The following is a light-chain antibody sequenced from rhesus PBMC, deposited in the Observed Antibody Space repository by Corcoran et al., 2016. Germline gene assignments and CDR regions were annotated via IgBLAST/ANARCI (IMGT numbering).Light chain of an antibody. Sequence: DIQMTQSPSPLSASVGDTVTITCRASQGISSWLAWYQQKPGKAPKLLIYKASSLQSGVPSRFSGSGSGTDFTLTISSLQSEDFATYYCQQYSSRPYSFGQGTKVEIK. J-gene: IGKJ2*01. V-gene: IGKV1-22*01. CDR2: KAS. CDR1: QGISSW. CDR3: QQYSSRPYS.